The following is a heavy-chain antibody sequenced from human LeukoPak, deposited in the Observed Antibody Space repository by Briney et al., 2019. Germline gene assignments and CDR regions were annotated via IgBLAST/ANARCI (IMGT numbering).Heavy chain of an antibody. V-gene: IGHV3-11*04. CDR1: GFTFSDYY. CDR3: ARDYDSSGYPAFDI. Sequence: GGSLRLSCAASGFTFSDYYVSWIRQAPGKGLEWVSYISSSGSTIYYADSVKGRFTISRDNAKNSLYLQMNSLRAEDTAVYYCARDYDSSGYPAFDIWGQGTMVTVSS. J-gene: IGHJ3*02. CDR2: ISSSGSTI. D-gene: IGHD3-22*01.